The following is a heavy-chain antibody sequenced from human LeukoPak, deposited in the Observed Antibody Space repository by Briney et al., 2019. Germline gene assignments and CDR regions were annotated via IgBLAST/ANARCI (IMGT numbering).Heavy chain of an antibody. V-gene: IGHV3-33*01. Sequence: PGRSLRLSCAASGFTFSSYGMHWVRQAPGKGLEWVAVIWYDGSNKYYADSVKGRFTISRDNAKNSLYLQMNSLRAEDTAVYYCARDLSTLPFGVSYAFDIWGQGTMVTVSS. D-gene: IGHD2/OR15-2a*01. CDR3: ARDLSTLPFGVSYAFDI. J-gene: IGHJ3*02. CDR2: IWYDGSNK. CDR1: GFTFSSYG.